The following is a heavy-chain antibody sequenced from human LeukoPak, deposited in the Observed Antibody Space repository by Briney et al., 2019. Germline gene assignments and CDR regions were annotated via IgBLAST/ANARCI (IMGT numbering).Heavy chain of an antibody. J-gene: IGHJ6*03. D-gene: IGHD2-2*01. CDR2: IYPGDSDT. Sequence: PRESLQISCQGSGYSFTSYWIAWVRQMPGKGLEWMGIIYPGDSDTKYSPSFQGQVTISADKSISTAYLQWSSLKASDTAIYYCARRSAYYYYMDVWGKGTTVTVSS. V-gene: IGHV5-51*01. CDR3: ARRSAYYYYMDV. CDR1: GYSFTSYW.